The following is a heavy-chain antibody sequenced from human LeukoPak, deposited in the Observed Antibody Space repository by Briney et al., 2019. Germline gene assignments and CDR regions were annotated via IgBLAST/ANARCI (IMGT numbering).Heavy chain of an antibody. CDR2: FDPEDGET. CDR3: ATELLWLGESYNWFDP. Sequence: GASVKVSCRVSGYTLTELSTHWVRQAPGKGLEWMGGFDPEDGETIYAQKFQGRVTMTEDTSTDTAYMELSSLRSEDTAVYYCATELLWLGESYNWFDPWGQGTLVTVSS. CDR1: GYTLTELS. J-gene: IGHJ5*02. V-gene: IGHV1-24*01. D-gene: IGHD3-10*01.